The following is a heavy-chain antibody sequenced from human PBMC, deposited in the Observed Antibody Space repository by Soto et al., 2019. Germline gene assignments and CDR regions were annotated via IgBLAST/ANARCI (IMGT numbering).Heavy chain of an antibody. D-gene: IGHD3-3*01. CDR3: ARPLSYDFWSGSFV. J-gene: IGHJ6*02. V-gene: IGHV5-51*01. CDR2: IYPGDSDT. CDR1: GYKFSTYW. Sequence: PGESLKISCKVSGYKFSTYWIGWVRQMPRKGLEWMGIIYPGDSDTRYSPSFQGQVTISADKSISTAYLQWSSLKASDTAIYYCARPLSYDFWSGSFVWGQGTTVTVSS.